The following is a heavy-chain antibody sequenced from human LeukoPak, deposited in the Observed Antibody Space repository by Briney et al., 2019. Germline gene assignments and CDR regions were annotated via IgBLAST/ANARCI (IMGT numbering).Heavy chain of an antibody. CDR3: VRVRSVYAFDI. CDR1: GGSISSYY. D-gene: IGHD6-6*01. V-gene: IGHV4-59*01. Sequence: SETLSLTCTVSGGSISSYYWSWIRQPPGKGLEWIGYIYYSGSTNYNPSLKSRVTISVDTSKDQFSLKLSSVTAADTAVYYCVRVRSVYAFDIWGQGTMVTVSS. CDR2: IYYSGST. J-gene: IGHJ3*02.